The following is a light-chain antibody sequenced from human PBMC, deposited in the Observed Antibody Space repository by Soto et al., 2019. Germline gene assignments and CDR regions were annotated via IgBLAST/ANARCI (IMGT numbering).Light chain of an antibody. CDR1: QSINSF. V-gene: IGKV3-15*01. J-gene: IGKJ1*01. CDR3: QHYNNWPPWT. Sequence: EIVLTQSPGTLSLSPGEGATLSCRASQSINSFLAWYQQRRGQAPRLLIHGASNRATGIPARFSGSGSETEFTLPISSLQSEDFALYYCQHYNNWPPWTLGQGTKVDIK. CDR2: GAS.